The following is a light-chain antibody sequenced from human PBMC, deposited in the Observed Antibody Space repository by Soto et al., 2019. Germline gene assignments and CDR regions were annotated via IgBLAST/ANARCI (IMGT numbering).Light chain of an antibody. V-gene: IGKV1-27*01. CDR2: AAS. CDR3: QKYNKAPRT. Sequence: DIQMTQSPSSLSASVGDTVTITCRASQGISNYLAWYQQKPGQVPNLLIYAASTLQSGVPSRFSGRGSGTDFTPPISSLRPEDVATFYCQKYNKAPRTFGQGTKVEI. J-gene: IGKJ1*01. CDR1: QGISNY.